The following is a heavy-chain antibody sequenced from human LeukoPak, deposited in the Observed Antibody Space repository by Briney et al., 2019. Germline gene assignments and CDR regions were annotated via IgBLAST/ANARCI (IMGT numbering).Heavy chain of an antibody. D-gene: IGHD3-22*01. CDR2: IYPGDSDT. CDR3: ARRRYYDSSGYYYFDY. V-gene: IGHV5-51*01. J-gene: IGHJ4*02. CDR1: GYSFTSYW. Sequence: RGESLKISCKASGYSFTSYWIGWVRQMPGKGLEWMGIIYPGDSDTRYSPSFQGQVTISADKSISTAYLQWSSLKASDTAMYYCARRRYYDSSGYYYFDYWGQGTLVTVSS.